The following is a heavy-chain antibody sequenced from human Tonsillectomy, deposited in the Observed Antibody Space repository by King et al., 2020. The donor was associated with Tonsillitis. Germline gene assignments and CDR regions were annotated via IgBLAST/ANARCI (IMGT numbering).Heavy chain of an antibody. V-gene: IGHV3-23*04. J-gene: IGHJ6*03. Sequence: VQLVESGGDLLQPGGSLRLSCSASGLAFSTFAMTWVRPAPGKGLDWFSTITCSGDRTDYAASVKGRFTISRENSKNTLYLEMHSLRADDTAIFYCAKDLAFCRGGSCYLNYLYYMDVWGKGTTVTVSS. D-gene: IGHD2-15*01. CDR3: AKDLAFCRGGSCYLNYLYYMDV. CDR2: ITCSGDRT. CDR1: GLAFSTFA.